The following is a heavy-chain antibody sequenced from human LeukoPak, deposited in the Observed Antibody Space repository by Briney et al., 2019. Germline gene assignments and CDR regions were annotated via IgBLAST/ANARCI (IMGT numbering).Heavy chain of an antibody. V-gene: IGHV1-2*02. D-gene: IGHD3-3*01. CDR3: ARLHYDFWSGSTPSYYFDY. CDR1: GYTFTGYY. J-gene: IGHJ4*02. Sequence: ASVKVSCKASGYTFTGYYMHWVRQAPGQGLEWMGWINPNSGGTNYAQKFRGRVTMTRDTSISTAYMELSRLRSDDTAVYYCARLHYDFWSGSTPSYYFDYWGQGTLVTVSS. CDR2: INPNSGGT.